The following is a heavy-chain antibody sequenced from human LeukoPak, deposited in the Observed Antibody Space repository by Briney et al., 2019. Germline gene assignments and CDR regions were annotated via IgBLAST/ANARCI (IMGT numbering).Heavy chain of an antibody. CDR3: AKDLDSSGWDAQKFDY. CDR1: GFTFSSYA. D-gene: IGHD6-19*01. CDR2: ISGSGGST. Sequence: GGSLRLSCAASGFTFSSYAMSWVRQAPGKGLEWVSAISGSGGSTYYAGSVKGRFTISRDNSKNTLYLQMNSLRAEDTAVYYCAKDLDSSGWDAQKFDYWGQGTLVTVSS. V-gene: IGHV3-23*01. J-gene: IGHJ4*02.